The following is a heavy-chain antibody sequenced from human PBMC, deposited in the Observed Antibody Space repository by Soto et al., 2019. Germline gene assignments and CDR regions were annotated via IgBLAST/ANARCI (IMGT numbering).Heavy chain of an antibody. D-gene: IGHD2-15*01. CDR3: ARALTPYQVYYYYYYMDV. V-gene: IGHV3-23*01. CDR1: GFTFSSSS. Sequence: GGSLRLSCAVSGFTFSSSSMTWVRQAPGKGLEWVSGIISSGGSTYYADSVKGRFTISRDNSKNTLYLQMNSLRAEDTAVYYCARALTPYQVYYYYYYMDVWGKGTTVTVSS. J-gene: IGHJ6*03. CDR2: IISSGGST.